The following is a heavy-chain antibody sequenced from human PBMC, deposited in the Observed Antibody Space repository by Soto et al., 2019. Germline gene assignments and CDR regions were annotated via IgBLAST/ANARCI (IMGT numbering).Heavy chain of an antibody. CDR1: GYTFTSYA. CDR3: ARDKDRQQLGGNYYYMLDV. CDR2: INAGNGNT. Sequence: ASVKVSCKASGYTFTSYAMNWVRQAPGQRLEWMGWINAGNGNTKYSQKFQGRVTITADESTSTAYMELSGLRSDDTAVYYCARDKDRQQLGGNYYYMLDVWGQGTTVTVSS. J-gene: IGHJ6*02. V-gene: IGHV1-3*01. D-gene: IGHD3-10*01.